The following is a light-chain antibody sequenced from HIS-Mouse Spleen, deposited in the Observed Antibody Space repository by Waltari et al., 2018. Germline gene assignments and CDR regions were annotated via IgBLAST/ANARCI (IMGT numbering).Light chain of an antibody. CDR1: SSDVGGCNY. CDR3: SSYTSSSTWV. J-gene: IGLJ3*02. Sequence: QSALTQPASVSGSPGQSITISCPGTSSDVGGCNYVAWYQQPPGKAPKLMIYDLSNRPSGVSNRFSGSKSGNTASLTISGLQAEDEADYYCSSYTSSSTWVFGGGTKLTVL. V-gene: IGLV2-14*01. CDR2: DLS.